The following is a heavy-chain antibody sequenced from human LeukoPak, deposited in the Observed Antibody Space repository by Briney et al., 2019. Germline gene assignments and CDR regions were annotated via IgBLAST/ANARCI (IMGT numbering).Heavy chain of an antibody. V-gene: IGHV5-51*01. J-gene: IGHJ1*01. Sequence: GESLKISCKGSEYSFTNYWIAWVRQMPGKGLECMGIIDPGASDTRYSPSFQGQVTISVDKSISTAYLQWSSLKASDTATYYCARTSYYDSSGNYFGYFQYWGQGTLVTVSS. D-gene: IGHD3-22*01. CDR1: EYSFTNYW. CDR2: IDPGASDT. CDR3: ARTSYYDSSGNYFGYFQY.